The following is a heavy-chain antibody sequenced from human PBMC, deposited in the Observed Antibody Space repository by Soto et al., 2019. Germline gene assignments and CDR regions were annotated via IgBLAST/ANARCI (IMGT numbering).Heavy chain of an antibody. D-gene: IGHD3-3*01. Sequence: QVQLVQSGAEVKKPGSSVKVSCKASGDSFTSYPFSWGRQAPGQGLEWMGGIIPLFGTPNYAQKFQGRLTITADKSTSTAYMELSGLTSEDTAVYYCARNGVAGMDFWGQGTLVTVSS. V-gene: IGHV1-69*06. CDR3: ARNGVAGMDF. J-gene: IGHJ4*02. CDR2: IIPLFGTP. CDR1: GDSFTSYP.